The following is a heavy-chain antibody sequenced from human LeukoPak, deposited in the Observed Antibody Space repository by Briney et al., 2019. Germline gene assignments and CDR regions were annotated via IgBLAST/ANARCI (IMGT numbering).Heavy chain of an antibody. Sequence: SVKVSCKASGGTFSSYAISWVRQAPGQGLEWMGGIIPIFGTANYAQKFQGRVTITADESTSTAYMELSSLRSEDTAVYYCARAQRSLGWFDPWGQGTLVTVSS. V-gene: IGHV1-69*13. CDR3: ARAQRSLGWFDP. CDR2: IIPIFGTA. CDR1: GGTFSSYA. D-gene: IGHD5-24*01. J-gene: IGHJ5*02.